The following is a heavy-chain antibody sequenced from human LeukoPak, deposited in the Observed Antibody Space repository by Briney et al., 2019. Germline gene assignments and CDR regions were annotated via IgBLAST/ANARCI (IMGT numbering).Heavy chain of an antibody. V-gene: IGHV4-39*01. J-gene: IGHJ4*02. D-gene: IGHD3-22*01. CDR3: ARHGYLSTN. CDR1: GDSISSRSYY. CDR2: IYYSGST. Sequence: SETLSLTCTVSGDSISSRSYYWGWIRQPPGKGLEWIGSIYYSGSTYYNPSLKSRVTISVNTSKNQFSLKLSSVTAADTAVYYCARHGYLSTNWGQGTLVTVSS.